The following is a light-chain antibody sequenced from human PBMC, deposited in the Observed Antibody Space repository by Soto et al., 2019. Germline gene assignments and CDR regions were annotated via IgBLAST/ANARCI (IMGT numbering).Light chain of an antibody. Sequence: QSVLTQPPSVSAAPGQKVTISCSGSSSNIGSNYVSWYQQLPGTAPKLLIYDNNKRPSGIPDRFSGSKPGTSATLGITGLQTGDDADYYCVTWDNSLSAVPVLFGGGTKLTVL. CDR3: VTWDNSLSAVPVL. V-gene: IGLV1-51*01. CDR2: DNN. CDR1: SSNIGSNY. J-gene: IGLJ2*01.